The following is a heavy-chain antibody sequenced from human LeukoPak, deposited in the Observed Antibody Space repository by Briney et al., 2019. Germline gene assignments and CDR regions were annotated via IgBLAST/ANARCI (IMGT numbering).Heavy chain of an antibody. CDR1: GGSFSGYY. Sequence: SETLSLTCAVYGGSFSGYYWSWIRQPPGKGLEWIGEINHSGSTNYNPSLKSRVTISVDTSKNQFSLKLSSVTAADTAVYYCAREFLWVHHYMDVWGQGTTVTVSS. CDR3: AREFLWVHHYMDV. V-gene: IGHV4-34*01. D-gene: IGHD1-26*01. CDR2: INHSGST. J-gene: IGHJ6*03.